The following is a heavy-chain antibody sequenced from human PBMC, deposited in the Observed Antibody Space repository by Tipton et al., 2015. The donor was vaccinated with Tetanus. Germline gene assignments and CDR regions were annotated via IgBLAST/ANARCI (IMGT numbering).Heavy chain of an antibody. CDR2: IGHSGTT. CDR3: ARDITVYGVDA. Sequence: TLSLTCAVYGGSFSGYYWSWIRQTPGKGLEWIGDIGHSGTTAYTPSLKSRVSMSVDASNNHFSLMLSSVTAADTGIYYCARDITVYGVDAWGQGTTVTVSS. V-gene: IGHV4-34*01. D-gene: IGHD3-3*01. J-gene: IGHJ6*02. CDR1: GGSFSGYY.